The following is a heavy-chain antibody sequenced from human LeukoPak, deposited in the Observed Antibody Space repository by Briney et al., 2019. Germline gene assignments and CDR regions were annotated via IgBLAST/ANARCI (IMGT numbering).Heavy chain of an antibody. CDR3: AREARYFDWLLYGYYYYYGMDV. D-gene: IGHD3-9*01. CDR2: IYYSGST. V-gene: IGHV4-59*12. J-gene: IGHJ6*02. CDR1: GGSISSYY. Sequence: SETLSLTCTVSGGSISSYYWSWIRQPPGKGLEWIGYIYYSGSTNYNPSLKSRVTISVDTSKNQFSLKLSSVTAADTAVYYCAREARYFDWLLYGYYYYYGMDVWGQGTTVTVSS.